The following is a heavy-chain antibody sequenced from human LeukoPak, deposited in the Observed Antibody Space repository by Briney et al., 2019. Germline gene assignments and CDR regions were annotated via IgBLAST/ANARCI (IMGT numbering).Heavy chain of an antibody. CDR3: AKAGVGRSSSWFGY. CDR2: ISYDGSNK. Sequence: PGRSLRLSCAASGFTFSSFGMHGVRQAPGRGLEWVAVISYDGSNKYYADSVKGRFTISRDNSKNTLYLQMNSLRAEDTAVYYCAKAGVGRSSSWFGYWGQGTLVTVSS. J-gene: IGHJ4*02. V-gene: IGHV3-30*18. D-gene: IGHD6-13*01. CDR1: GFTFSSFG.